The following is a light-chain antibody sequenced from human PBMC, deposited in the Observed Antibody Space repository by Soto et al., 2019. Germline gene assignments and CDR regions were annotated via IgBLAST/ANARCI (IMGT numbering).Light chain of an antibody. J-gene: IGKJ1*01. CDR3: HQYGSSPPWT. CDR1: QTIRGL. CDR2: DTS. Sequence: EIVLTQSPATLSLSPGERATLSCRTSQTIRGLLNWYQQRPGQAPRLLIYDTSNRATDIPARFSGSGSGTDFILTISSLDPEDFAVYYCHQYGSSPPWTFGQGTKVEIK. V-gene: IGKV3-11*01.